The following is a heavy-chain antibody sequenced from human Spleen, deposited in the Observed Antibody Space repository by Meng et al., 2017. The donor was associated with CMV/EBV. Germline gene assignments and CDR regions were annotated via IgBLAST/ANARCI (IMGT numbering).Heavy chain of an antibody. CDR2: IRYDGSNK. CDR3: AKFAGKGY. CDR1: GFSFSSYG. V-gene: IGHV3-30*02. J-gene: IGHJ4*02. Sequence: VQLVGSWGGVVQPGGSLRISWEASGFSFSSYGMHWVRQAPGKGLEWVAFIRYDGSNKYYADSVKGRFTISRDNSKNTLYLQMNSLRAEDTAVYYCAKFAGKGYWGQGTLVTVSS.